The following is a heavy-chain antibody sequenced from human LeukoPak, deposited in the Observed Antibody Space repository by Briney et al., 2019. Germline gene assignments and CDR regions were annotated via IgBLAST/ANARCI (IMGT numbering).Heavy chain of an antibody. V-gene: IGHV3-23*01. D-gene: IGHD1-14*01. Sequence: GGSLRLSCAVSGFTFTNYAMTWVRQTPGKGLEWVSGISGSGGSTNYADSVKGRFTISRDNAKNTLYLQMNSLRAEDTAVYYCARSGGGYFDYWGPGTLVTVSS. J-gene: IGHJ4*02. CDR2: ISGSGGST. CDR3: ARSGGGYFDY. CDR1: GFTFTNYA.